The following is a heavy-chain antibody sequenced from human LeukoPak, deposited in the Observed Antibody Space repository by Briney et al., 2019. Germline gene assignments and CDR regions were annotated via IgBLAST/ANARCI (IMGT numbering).Heavy chain of an antibody. CDR3: ARRYYGSLSYPAYFDS. D-gene: IGHD3-10*01. V-gene: IGHV4-61*01. J-gene: IGHJ4*02. CDR1: GGSVSGGTYY. Sequence: SETLSLTCSVSGGSVSGGTYYWSWIRQPPGKGLEWIGYIYHSGSTNYNPSLKSRVTLSVDTSKNQFSLKLSSVTAADTAVYHCARRYYGSLSYPAYFDSWGQGTLVTVSS. CDR2: IYHSGST.